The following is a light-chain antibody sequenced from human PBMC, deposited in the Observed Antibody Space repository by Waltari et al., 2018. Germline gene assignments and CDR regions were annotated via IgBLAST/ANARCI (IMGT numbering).Light chain of an antibody. V-gene: IGLV3-27*01. Sequence: SYELTQPSSVSVSPGQTAKIPCSGDILAKNYARCFHQKPGQPPHLLIYEDSERPSEPPGRSSGTGSGTTVTLTIAGAHVDDEADYYCFSAADNNWVFGGGTKLTVL. CDR1: ILAKNY. CDR2: EDS. CDR3: FSAADNNWV. J-gene: IGLJ3*02.